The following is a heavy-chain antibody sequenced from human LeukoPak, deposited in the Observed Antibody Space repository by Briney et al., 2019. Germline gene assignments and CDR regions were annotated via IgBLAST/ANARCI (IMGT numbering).Heavy chain of an antibody. CDR3: ARDQVVGSTGGAFDY. V-gene: IGHV1-46*01. D-gene: IGHD1-14*01. CDR2: INPSGGST. J-gene: IGHJ4*02. Sequence: ASVTVSCKASGYTFTSYAMNWVRQAPGQGLEWMGIINPSGGSTSYSQNFQGRVTMTRDTSTSTVYMELSSLRSEDTAVYYCARDQVVGSTGGAFDYWGQGTLVTVSS. CDR1: GYTFTSYA.